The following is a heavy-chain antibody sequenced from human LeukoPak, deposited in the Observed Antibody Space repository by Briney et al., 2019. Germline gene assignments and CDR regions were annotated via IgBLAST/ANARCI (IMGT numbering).Heavy chain of an antibody. D-gene: IGHD2-2*01. Sequence: SETLSLTCAAYGESFSGYYCNWFRQPPGKGLEWIGEINHSGSTDYNPSLKSRVTISLDTSKKYFSLHLTSVTAADTAVYYCARGRSRVPAASWGQGTLVTVSS. CDR3: ARGRSRVPAAS. J-gene: IGHJ5*02. V-gene: IGHV4-34*01. CDR1: GESFSGYY. CDR2: INHSGST.